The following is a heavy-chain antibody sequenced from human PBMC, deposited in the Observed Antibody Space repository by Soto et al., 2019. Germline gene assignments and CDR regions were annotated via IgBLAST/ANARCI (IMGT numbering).Heavy chain of an antibody. J-gene: IGHJ4*02. D-gene: IGHD6-19*01. CDR3: ARPLSSGWFPDYFDY. Sequence: QVQLVESGGGLVKPGGSLRLSCAASGFTFSDYYMSWIRQAPGKGLEWVSYISSSGSTIYYADSVKGRFPISRDNAKNSRYLQMNSLRAEDTAVYYCARPLSSGWFPDYFDYWGQGTLVTVSS. CDR1: GFTFSDYY. CDR2: ISSSGSTI. V-gene: IGHV3-11*01.